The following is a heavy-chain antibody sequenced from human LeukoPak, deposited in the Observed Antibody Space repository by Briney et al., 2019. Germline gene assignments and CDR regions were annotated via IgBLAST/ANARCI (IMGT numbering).Heavy chain of an antibody. CDR3: AKFLGAGSHVYYHCDV. D-gene: IGHD3-10*01. J-gene: IGHJ6*04. Sequence: PGGSLRLSCAASGFTFNIYAVTGVRQSPGRGLEWVSYISGGGNRYYADSVKGRFTISRDNSQNTVSLQMSSLRADDTGLYYCAKFLGAGSHVYYHCDVWGSGTTVTVSS. V-gene: IGHV3-23*01. CDR1: GFTFNIYA. CDR2: ISGGGNR.